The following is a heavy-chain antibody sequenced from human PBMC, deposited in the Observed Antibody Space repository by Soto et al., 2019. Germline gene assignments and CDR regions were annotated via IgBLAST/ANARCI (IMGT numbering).Heavy chain of an antibody. Sequence: QVQLQQWGAGPLRPLETLSLTCGVSGGSFSGYYWAWIRQSPGKGLEWIGEINDRGSINYNPSLKSRVSISVDPSKNHYSLNLRSVTAADTAGYYCARESPDILTGPPWVWYFDLWGRGTLVTVSS. CDR1: GGSFSGYY. D-gene: IGHD3-9*01. V-gene: IGHV4-34*01. CDR3: ARESPDILTGPPWVWYFDL. CDR2: INDRGSI. J-gene: IGHJ2*01.